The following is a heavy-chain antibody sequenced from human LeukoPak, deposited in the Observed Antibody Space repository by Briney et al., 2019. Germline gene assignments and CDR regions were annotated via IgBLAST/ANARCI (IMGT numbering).Heavy chain of an antibody. CDR3: ARDLQRAFDI. D-gene: IGHD4-11*01. CDR1: GGSISSYY. Sequence: SETLSLTCTVSGGSISSYYWSWIRQPPGKGLEWIGYIYYSGSTNYNPSLKSRVTISVDTSKNQFSLKLSSVTAADTAVYYCARDLQRAFDIWGHGTMVTVSS. CDR2: IYYSGST. V-gene: IGHV4-59*01. J-gene: IGHJ3*02.